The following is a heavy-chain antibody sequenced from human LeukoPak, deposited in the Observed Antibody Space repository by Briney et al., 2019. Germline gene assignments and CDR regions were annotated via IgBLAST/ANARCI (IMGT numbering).Heavy chain of an antibody. J-gene: IGHJ4*02. V-gene: IGHV3-30*18. Sequence: GGSLRLSCAASGFTFSSYGMHWVRQAPGKGLEWVAVISYDGSNKYYADSVKGRFTISRDNSKNTLYLQMNSLRAEDTAVYYCAKDKEIWFGNLPSDYWGQGTLVTVSS. CDR2: ISYDGSNK. D-gene: IGHD3-10*01. CDR1: GFTFSSYG. CDR3: AKDKEIWFGNLPSDY.